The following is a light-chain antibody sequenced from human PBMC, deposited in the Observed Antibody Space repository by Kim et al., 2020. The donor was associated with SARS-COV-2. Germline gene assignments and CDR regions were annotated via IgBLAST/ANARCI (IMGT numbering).Light chain of an antibody. CDR1: QSVSSSY. CDR2: GAS. J-gene: IGKJ3*01. V-gene: IGKV3-20*01. CDR3: QQYGSSPPRFT. Sequence: RERATLSCRASQSVSSSYLAWYQQKPGQAPRLLIYGASSRATGIPDRFSGSGSGTDFTLTISRLEPEDFAVYYCQQYGSSPPRFTFGPGTKVDIK.